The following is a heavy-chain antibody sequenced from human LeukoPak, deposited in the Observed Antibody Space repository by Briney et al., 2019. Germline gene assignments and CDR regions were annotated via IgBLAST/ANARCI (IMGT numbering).Heavy chain of an antibody. J-gene: IGHJ5*02. Sequence: PGGSLRLSCAASGFSFVNHWMSWVRQAPGKGLEWLANIKQDGSETYYLDSVKGRFTVSRDNAKNSLYLQMNSLRADDTAVYYCARVVTAAWDWFDPWGQGTLVTVSS. V-gene: IGHV3-7*01. CDR2: IKQDGSET. D-gene: IGHD2-2*01. CDR3: ARVVTAAWDWFDP. CDR1: GFSFVNHW.